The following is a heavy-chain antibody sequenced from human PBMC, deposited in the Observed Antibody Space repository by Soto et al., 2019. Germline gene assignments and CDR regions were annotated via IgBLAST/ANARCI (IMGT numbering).Heavy chain of an antibody. D-gene: IGHD5-18*01. CDR3: AKDQDVDTSLLDASDM. Sequence: QVQLVQSGAEVKNPGASVKVSCKASGYSFSNYGMHWVRQAPGHRLEWMGWINVGNGHTRYSEKFKGRVAFTGDTSATTAYMELNGLRSEDTAVYYCAKDQDVDTSLLDASDMWGQGTMVTVSS. J-gene: IGHJ3*02. CDR1: GYSFSNYG. CDR2: INVGNGHT. V-gene: IGHV1-3*01.